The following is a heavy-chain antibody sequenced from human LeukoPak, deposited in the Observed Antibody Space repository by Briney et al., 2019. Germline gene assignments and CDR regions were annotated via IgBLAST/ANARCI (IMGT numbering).Heavy chain of an antibody. CDR2: INPNSGGT. CDR1: GYTFTGYY. D-gene: IGHD2-15*01. J-gene: IGHJ5*02. CDR3: ARIGCVGAICHGWFDP. V-gene: IGHV1-2*02. Sequence: ASVKVSCKASGYTFTGYYLYWVRQAPGQGLEWMGWINPNSGGTNYAQKLEGRVTMTRDTSISTAYMELSSLITDDTAIYYCARIGCVGAICHGWFDPWGQGTLVTVSS.